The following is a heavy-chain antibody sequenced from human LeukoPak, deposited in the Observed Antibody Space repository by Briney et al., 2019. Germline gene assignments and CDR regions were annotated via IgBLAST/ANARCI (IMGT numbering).Heavy chain of an antibody. V-gene: IGHV3-33*06. J-gene: IGHJ4*02. Sequence: GGSLRLSCAASGFTFSSYGMHWVRQAPGKGLEWVAVIWYDGSNKYYADSVKGRFTISRDNSKNTLYLQMNSLRAEDTAVYYCAKDLAEYSSSCGYWGQGTLVTVSS. CDR2: IWYDGSNK. CDR3: AKDLAEYSSSCGY. CDR1: GFTFSSYG. D-gene: IGHD6-13*01.